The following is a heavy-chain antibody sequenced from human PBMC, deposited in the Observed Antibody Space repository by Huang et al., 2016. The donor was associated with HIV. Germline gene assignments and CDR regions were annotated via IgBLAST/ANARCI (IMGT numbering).Heavy chain of an antibody. J-gene: IGHJ4*02. Sequence: QVQLQESGPGLVKPSETLSLTCTVSGGSVSSDATYYWSWIRQPPGKGLEWIGYLYYSGSTNSNPSLKSRVTISVNTSKNQFSLKLTSVTAADTAVYYCARGAFLDFWGQGTLVTVSS. D-gene: IGHD3-3*01. CDR2: LYYSGST. V-gene: IGHV4-61*01. CDR3: ARGAFLDF. CDR1: GGSVSSDATYY.